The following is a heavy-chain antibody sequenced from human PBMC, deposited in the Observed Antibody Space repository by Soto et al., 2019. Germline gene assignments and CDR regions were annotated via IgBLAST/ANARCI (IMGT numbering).Heavy chain of an antibody. CDR3: ARDREGYYGSGSYYPERLYYFDY. D-gene: IGHD3-10*01. CDR1: GGTFSSYA. CDR2: IIPIFGTA. J-gene: IGHJ4*02. V-gene: IGHV1-69*13. Sequence: ASVKVSCKASGGTFSSYAISWVRQAPGQGLEWMGGIIPIFGTANYAQKFQGRVTITADESTSTAYMELSSLRSEDTAVYYCARDREGYYGSGSYYPERLYYFDYWGQGTLVTVSS.